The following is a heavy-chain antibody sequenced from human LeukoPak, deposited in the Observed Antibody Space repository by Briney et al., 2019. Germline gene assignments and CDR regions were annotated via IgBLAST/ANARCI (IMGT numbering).Heavy chain of an antibody. D-gene: IGHD5-24*01. CDR1: GFAVSGNY. Sequence: EGSLRLSCAASGFAVSGNYMSWVRQAPGKGLEWVSVIYSGGSTYYADSVKGRFTISRDNSKNTLYLQMNSLRAEDTAVYYCARRGKMATPTGFDYWGQGTLVTVSS. CDR2: IYSGGST. CDR3: ARRGKMATPTGFDY. J-gene: IGHJ4*02. V-gene: IGHV3-66*04.